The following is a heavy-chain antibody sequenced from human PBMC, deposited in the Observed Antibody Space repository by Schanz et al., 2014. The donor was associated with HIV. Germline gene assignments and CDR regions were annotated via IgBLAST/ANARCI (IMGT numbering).Heavy chain of an antibody. CDR2: IWNDGSNT. V-gene: IGHV3-33*06. CDR3: AKAGLFFGQLWLGFFDY. Sequence: QVQLVESGGGVVQPGRSLRLSCAASGFTFSDYGMHWVRQAPGKGLEWVAVIWNDGSNTFYADSVKGRFTISRDNSKKTVFLQMNNLKPEDTAVYYCAKAGLFFGQLWLGFFDYWGQGAQVTVSS. D-gene: IGHD3-10*01. CDR1: GFTFSDYG. J-gene: IGHJ4*02.